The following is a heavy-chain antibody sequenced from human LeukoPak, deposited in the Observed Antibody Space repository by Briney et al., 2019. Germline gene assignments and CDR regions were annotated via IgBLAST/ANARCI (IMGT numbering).Heavy chain of an antibody. Sequence: SETLSLTCSVSGGSISPYYWSWIRQPPGKGLEWIGYIYYSGSTNYNPSLKSRVTISVDTSKNQFSLKLSSVTAADTAVYYCARLYSSSWYYYYYYMDVWGKGTTVTISS. D-gene: IGHD6-13*01. CDR1: GGSISPYY. CDR2: IYYSGST. CDR3: ARLYSSSWYYYYYYMDV. J-gene: IGHJ6*03. V-gene: IGHV4-59*01.